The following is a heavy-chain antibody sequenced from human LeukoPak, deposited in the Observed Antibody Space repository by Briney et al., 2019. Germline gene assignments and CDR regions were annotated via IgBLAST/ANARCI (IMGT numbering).Heavy chain of an antibody. CDR1: GYTLTELS. D-gene: IGHD3-3*01. V-gene: IGHV3-23*01. Sequence: ASVKVSCKVSGYTLTELSMHWVRQAPGKGLEWVSAISGSGGSTYYADSVKGRFTISRDNSKNTLYLQMNSLRAEDTAVYYCAKCLEYYDFWSGYYAPFDYWGQGTLVTVSS. CDR3: AKCLEYYDFWSGYYAPFDY. CDR2: ISGSGGST. J-gene: IGHJ4*02.